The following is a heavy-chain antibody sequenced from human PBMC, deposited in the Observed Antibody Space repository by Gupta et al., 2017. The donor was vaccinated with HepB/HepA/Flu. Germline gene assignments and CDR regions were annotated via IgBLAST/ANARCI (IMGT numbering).Heavy chain of an antibody. CDR3: ARDRAFYMDV. CDR1: GFIAYNHG. V-gene: IGHV3-33*01. Sequence: QVQLVVARGGVVKPGRSLRLSGTLSGFIAYNHGMHWVRQAPGKGLEWLALIWYDGSHKYYADSVKGRFTISRDDSKNTVYLEMNSLRDEDTATYYCARDRAFYMDVWGKGTTVSVSS. CDR2: IWYDGSHK. J-gene: IGHJ6*03.